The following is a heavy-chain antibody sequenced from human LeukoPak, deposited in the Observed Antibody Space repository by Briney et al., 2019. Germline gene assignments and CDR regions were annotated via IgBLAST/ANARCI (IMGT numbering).Heavy chain of an antibody. J-gene: IGHJ4*02. CDR3: VRGLSWGSGSGYFDF. D-gene: IGHD7-27*01. V-gene: IGHV4-59*01. CDR2: FYYSVTT. Sequence: PSETLSLTCTVSRGSISGYYWSWVRQPPGKGLEWIGYFYYSVTTNYNPSLKSRVTISVDTSKNQFSLNLISVTAADTAVYYCVRGLSWGSGSGYFDFWGQGTLVTVSS. CDR1: RGSISGYY.